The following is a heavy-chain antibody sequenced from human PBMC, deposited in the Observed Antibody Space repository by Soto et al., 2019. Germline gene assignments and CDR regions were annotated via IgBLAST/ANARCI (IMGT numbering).Heavy chain of an antibody. J-gene: IGHJ5*02. CDR3: ARDLIVVAYNWFDP. V-gene: IGHV4-38-2*02. CDR1: GYSISSGYY. D-gene: IGHD3-22*01. CDR2: IYHSGST. Sequence: SETLSLTCAVSGYSISSGYYWGWIRQPPGKGLEWIGSIYHSGSTYYNPSLKSRVTISVDTSKNQFSLKLSSVTAADTAVYYCARDLIVVAYNWFDPWGQGTLVTVCS.